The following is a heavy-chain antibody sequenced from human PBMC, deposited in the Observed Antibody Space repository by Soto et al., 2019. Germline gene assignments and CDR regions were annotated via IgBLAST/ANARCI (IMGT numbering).Heavy chain of an antibody. Sequence: ASVKVSCKASGYTFTSYGISCVRQAPGQGLEWMGWISAYNGNTNYAQKLQGRVTMTTDTSTSTAYVELRSLRSDDTAVYYCARVPYCYDSPHYYGMDVWGQGTTVTVSS. D-gene: IGHD3-22*01. V-gene: IGHV1-18*01. CDR3: ARVPYCYDSPHYYGMDV. CDR2: ISAYNGNT. J-gene: IGHJ6*02. CDR1: GYTFTSYG.